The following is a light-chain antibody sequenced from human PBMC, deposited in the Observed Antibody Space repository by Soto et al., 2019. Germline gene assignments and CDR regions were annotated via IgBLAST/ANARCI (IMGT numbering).Light chain of an antibody. CDR3: CSYAGSYTPVV. V-gene: IGLV2-11*01. CDR1: SSDVGGYNY. J-gene: IGLJ2*01. CDR2: DVS. Sequence: QAVVTQPRSVSGSPGQSVTISCTGTSSDVGGYNYVSWYQQHPGKAPNLMIYDVSKRPSGVPDRFSGSKSGNTASLTISGLQAEDEADYYCCSYAGSYTPVVFGGGTQLTVL.